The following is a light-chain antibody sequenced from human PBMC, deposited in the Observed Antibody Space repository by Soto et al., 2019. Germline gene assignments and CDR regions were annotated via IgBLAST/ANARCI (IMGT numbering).Light chain of an antibody. CDR2: AAS. V-gene: IGKV3D-15*01. CDR1: QSIRGN. J-gene: IGKJ4*01. CDR3: QQYSDWPPEPT. Sequence: EIVMTQSPATLSVSPGERATLSCRASQSIRGNLAWYQQKPGRAPRLVIYAASIRATGIPARFSGGGSGTEVTLTITSLQSEEFSLYFCQQYSDWPPEPTFGGGTKVEMK.